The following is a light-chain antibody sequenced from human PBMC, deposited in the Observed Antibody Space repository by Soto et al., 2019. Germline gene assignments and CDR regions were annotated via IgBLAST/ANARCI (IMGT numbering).Light chain of an antibody. CDR3: QQYIRWPLT. CDR2: DAS. J-gene: IGKJ4*01. CDR1: QDVSSK. Sequence: EMVVTQSASTLSASPGERVTLSCGTSQDVSSKLAWYQQKPGQPPSLLIYDASTRATGTPARFSGSGYGTEFTLAVSSLQSEDYALYFCQQYIRWPLTFGGGTKVDIK. V-gene: IGKV3D-15*01.